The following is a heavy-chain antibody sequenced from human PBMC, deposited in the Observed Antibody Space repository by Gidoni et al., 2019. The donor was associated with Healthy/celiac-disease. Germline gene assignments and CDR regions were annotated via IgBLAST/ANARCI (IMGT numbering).Heavy chain of an antibody. CDR3: ASRVLDYYDSSGYYWFDP. D-gene: IGHD3-22*01. CDR1: GGSISSGGSY. J-gene: IGHJ5*02. Sequence: QVQLQESGPGLVKPSQTLSLTCTVSGGSISSGGSYWSWIRQHPGKGLEWIGYIYYSGSTYYNPSLKSRVTISVDTSKNQFSLKLSSVTAADTAVYYCASRVLDYYDSSGYYWFDPWGQGTLVTVSS. CDR2: IYYSGST. V-gene: IGHV4-31*03.